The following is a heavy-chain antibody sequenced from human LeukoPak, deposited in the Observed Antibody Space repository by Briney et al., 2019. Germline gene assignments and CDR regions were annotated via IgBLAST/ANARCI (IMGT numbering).Heavy chain of an antibody. CDR3: ARVLEAASCDY. V-gene: IGHV3-21*01. CDR2: ISSSSSHV. J-gene: IGHJ4*02. CDR1: GFTFSSYS. D-gene: IGHD6-13*01. Sequence: GGPLRLSCAASGFTFSSYSMNWVRPAPGKGLEWVSSISSSSSHVYYADSVKGRFTMSRDNPKNSLYLQMNSLRADDTAVYYCARVLEAASCDYWGQGSPVTVSS.